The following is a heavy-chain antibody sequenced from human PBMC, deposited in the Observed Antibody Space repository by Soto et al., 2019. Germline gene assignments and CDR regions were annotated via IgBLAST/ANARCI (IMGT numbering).Heavy chain of an antibody. D-gene: IGHD6-13*01. J-gene: IGHJ4*02. Sequence: PSETLSLTCAVYGGSFSGYYWSWIRQPPGKGLEWIGETNHSGSTNYKPSLKSRVTISVDTSKNQFSLKLSAVTAADTAVYYCAKSHIAAAGTGRAFDYWGQGTLVTVSS. CDR2: TNHSGST. CDR3: AKSHIAAAGTGRAFDY. CDR1: GGSFSGYY. V-gene: IGHV4-34*01.